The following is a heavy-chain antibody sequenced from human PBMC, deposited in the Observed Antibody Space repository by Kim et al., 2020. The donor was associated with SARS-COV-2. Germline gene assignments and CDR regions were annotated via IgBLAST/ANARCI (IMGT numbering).Heavy chain of an antibody. V-gene: IGHV7-4-1*02. CDR3: ARDPAGGYYDAFDI. Sequence: AQGFTGRFVFSLDTSVSTAYLQISSLKAEDTAVYYCARDPAGGYYDAFDIWGQGTMVTVSS. J-gene: IGHJ3*02. D-gene: IGHD1-26*01.